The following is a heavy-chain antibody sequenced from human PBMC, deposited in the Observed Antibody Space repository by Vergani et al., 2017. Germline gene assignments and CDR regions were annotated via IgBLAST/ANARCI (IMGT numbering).Heavy chain of an antibody. V-gene: IGHV1-69*18. D-gene: IGHD3-22*01. CDR3: ARGGYYDSSGYRHLGFDY. CDR1: GGTFSSYA. CDR2: IIPIFGTA. Sequence: QVQLVQSGAEVKKPGSSVKVSCKASGGTFSSYAISWVRQAPGQGLEWMGRIIPIFGTANYAQKFQGRVMITADESTSTAYMELSSLRSEDTAVYYCARGGYYDSSGYRHLGFDYWGQGTLVTVSS. J-gene: IGHJ4*02.